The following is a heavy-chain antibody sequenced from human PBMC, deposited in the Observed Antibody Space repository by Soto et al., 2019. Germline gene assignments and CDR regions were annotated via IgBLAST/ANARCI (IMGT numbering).Heavy chain of an antibody. D-gene: IGHD5-18*01. CDR1: GFTFSSYG. V-gene: IGHV3-33*01. CDR3: ARGTAMVTGNYYYGMGV. CDR2: IWYDGSNK. J-gene: IGHJ6*04. Sequence: QVQLVESGGGVVQPGRSLRLSCAASGFTFSSYGMHWVRQAPGKGLEWVAVIWYDGSNKYYADSVKGRFTISRDNSKNTLYLQMNSLRAEDTAVYYCARGTAMVTGNYYYGMGVWGKGTTVTVSS.